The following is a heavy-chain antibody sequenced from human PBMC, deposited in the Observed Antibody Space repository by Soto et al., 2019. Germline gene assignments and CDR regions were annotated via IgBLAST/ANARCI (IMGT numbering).Heavy chain of an antibody. CDR2: IKWDASEK. V-gene: IGHV3-7*01. J-gene: IGHJ4*03. Sequence: PGWYLRLSCAASGFTFGSYWMSLVRQAPGKGLEWLATIKWDASEKKYVDSVKGRFTMSRDNAKNSLYLQMDSLRAEDTAVYYCARDSGYVLGSCVNHYLDFSGDGPLVTVSS. CDR3: ARDSGYVLGSCVNHYLDF. D-gene: IGHD3-10*01. CDR1: GFTFGSYW.